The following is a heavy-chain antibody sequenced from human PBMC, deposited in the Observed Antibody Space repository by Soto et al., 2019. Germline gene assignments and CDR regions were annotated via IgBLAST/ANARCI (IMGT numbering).Heavy chain of an antibody. V-gene: IGHV3-33*01. CDR3: ARDSSYYDFWSGRFDP. CDR2: IWYDGSNK. CDR1: GFTFSSYG. Sequence: PGGSLRLSCAASGFTFSSYGMHWVRQAPGKGLEWVAVIWYDGSNKYYADSVKGRFTISRDNSKNTLYLQMNSLRAEDTAVYYCARDSSYYDFWSGRFDPWGQGTLVTVSS. J-gene: IGHJ5*02. D-gene: IGHD3-3*01.